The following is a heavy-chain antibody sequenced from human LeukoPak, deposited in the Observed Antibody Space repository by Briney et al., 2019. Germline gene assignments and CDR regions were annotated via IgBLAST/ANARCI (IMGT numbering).Heavy chain of an antibody. D-gene: IGHD3-22*01. CDR1: GXTFSDYY. Sequence: GGSLRLSCAASGXTFSDYYVSWIRQAPGKGQEWVSYISSSSSYTNYADSVKGRFTISRDNAKNSLYLQMNSLRAEDTAVYYCAREPDSSGFYWYFDLWGRGTLVTVSS. J-gene: IGHJ2*01. CDR3: AREPDSSGFYWYFDL. V-gene: IGHV3-11*05. CDR2: ISSSSSYT.